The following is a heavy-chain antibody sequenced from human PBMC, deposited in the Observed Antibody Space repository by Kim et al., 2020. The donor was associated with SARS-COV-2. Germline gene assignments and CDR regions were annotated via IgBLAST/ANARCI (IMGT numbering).Heavy chain of an antibody. J-gene: IGHJ4*02. CDR3: ARARDKYFGY. CDR2: ISYDGTNK. V-gene: IGHV3-30*03. CDR1: GFTFSSCG. Sequence: GGSLRLSCAASGFTFSSCGIHWVRQAPGKGLEWVAVISYDGTNKNYADSVKGRFTISRDNSKNTVDLQMNSLRVEDTAVYYCARARDKYFGYWGQGTLVT. D-gene: IGHD2-15*01.